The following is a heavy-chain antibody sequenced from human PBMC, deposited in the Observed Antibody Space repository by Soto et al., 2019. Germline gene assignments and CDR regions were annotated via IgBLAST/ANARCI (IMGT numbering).Heavy chain of an antibody. D-gene: IGHD5-18*01. CDR2: ISAYNGNT. CDR1: GYTFTSYG. V-gene: IGHV1-18*01. J-gene: IGHJ4*02. CDR3: ARGDRGYSYGSQFDY. Sequence: ASVKVSCKASGYTFTSYGISWVRQAPGQGLEWMGWISAYNGNTNYAQKLQGRVTMTTDTSTSTAYMELRSLRSDDTAVYYCARGDRGYSYGSQFDYWGQGTLVTVSS.